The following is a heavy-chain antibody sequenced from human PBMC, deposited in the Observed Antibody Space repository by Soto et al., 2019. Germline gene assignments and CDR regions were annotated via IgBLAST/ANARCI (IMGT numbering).Heavy chain of an antibody. CDR1: GGSISSGGYF. CDR3: ARSGRPLTEFHS. CDR2: IYYSGST. D-gene: IGHD6-25*01. Sequence: TSETLSLTCTVSGGSISSGGYFWSWIRQHPGKGLEWIGFIYYSGSTYYNPSLRSRCSMSLDTSENQFSLNLNSVTAADTAVYYCARSGRPLTEFHSWGQGILVTVSS. V-gene: IGHV4-31*03. J-gene: IGHJ4*02.